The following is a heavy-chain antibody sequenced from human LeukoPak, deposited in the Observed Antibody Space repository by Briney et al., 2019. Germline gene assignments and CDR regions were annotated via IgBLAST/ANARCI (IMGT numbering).Heavy chain of an antibody. D-gene: IGHD5-18*01. CDR3: ARKDTAMAPFDY. CDR2: IYTSGST. CDR1: GGPLSSYF. V-gene: IGHV4-4*07. Sequence: SETLSLTCTVSGGPLSSYFWTWIRQPAGKGLEWIGRIYTSGSTNYNPSLKSRVTMSVDTSKNQFSLKLSSVTAADTAVYYCARKDTAMAPFDYWGQGTLVTVSS. J-gene: IGHJ4*02.